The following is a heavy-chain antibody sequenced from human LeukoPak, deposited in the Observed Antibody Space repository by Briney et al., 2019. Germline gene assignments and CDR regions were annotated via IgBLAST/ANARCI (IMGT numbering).Heavy chain of an antibody. CDR2: INPKRGGT. D-gene: IGHD3-10*01. CDR1: AYTFTAYY. V-gene: IGHV1-2*02. J-gene: IGHJ4*02. Sequence: ASVKVSCKASAYTFTAYYMRCVRQAPGQGLEWMGWINPKRGGTHYAQKFQGRVTMTRHTSISTAYMELSRLRSDDTAVYYCARERPSITLVRGVVNDFDYWGQGTLVTVSS. CDR3: ARERPSITLVRGVVNDFDY.